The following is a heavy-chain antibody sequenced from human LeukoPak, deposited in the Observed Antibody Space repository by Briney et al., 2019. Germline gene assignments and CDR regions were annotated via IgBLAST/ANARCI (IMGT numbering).Heavy chain of an antibody. V-gene: IGHV4-59*01. J-gene: IGHJ3*02. CDR2: IYYNGST. Sequence: SETLSLTCTVSGGSISSYYWSWIRQPPGKGLEWIGYIYYNGSTNYNPSLKSRVTISVDTSKNQFSLKLSSVTAADTAVYYCARTYYYASSAFDIWGQGTMVTVSS. D-gene: IGHD3-22*01. CDR1: GGSISSYY. CDR3: ARTYYYASSAFDI.